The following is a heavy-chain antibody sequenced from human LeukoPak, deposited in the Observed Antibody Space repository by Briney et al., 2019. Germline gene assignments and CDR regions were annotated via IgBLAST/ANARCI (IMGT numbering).Heavy chain of an antibody. CDR2: INAGNGNT. D-gene: IGHD6-13*01. CDR3: ARVPLGSSWYPNYYGMDV. Sequence: WASVKVSCKAFGYTFTTYAMHWVRQAPGQRLEWMGWINAGNGNTKYSQKFQGRVTSTRDTSASTAYMELSSLRSEDTAVYYCARVPLGSSWYPNYYGMDVWGQGTTVTVSS. CDR1: GYTFTTYA. V-gene: IGHV1-3*01. J-gene: IGHJ6*02.